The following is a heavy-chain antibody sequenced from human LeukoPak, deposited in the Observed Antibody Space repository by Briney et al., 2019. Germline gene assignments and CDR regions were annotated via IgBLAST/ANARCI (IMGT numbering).Heavy chain of an antibody. CDR1: GGSISSYY. D-gene: IGHD4-11*01. V-gene: IGHV4-59*01. CDR3: ARAPITTSVPFDY. CDR2: IYYSGSI. J-gene: IGHJ4*02. Sequence: SETLSLTCTVSGGSISSYYWSWIRQPPGKGLEWIGYIYYSGSINYNPSLKSRVTISVDTSKNQFSLKLSSVTAADTAVYYCARAPITTSVPFDYWGQGTLVTVSS.